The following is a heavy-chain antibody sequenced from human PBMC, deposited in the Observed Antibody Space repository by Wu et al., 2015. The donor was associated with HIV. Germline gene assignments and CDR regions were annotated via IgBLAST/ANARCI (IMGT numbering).Heavy chain of an antibody. CDR3: TRGQKLIRGAYDI. D-gene: IGHD6-13*01. Sequence: QVHLVQSGTEVKKPGASVKISCKASGYTFTTYYIHWVRQTPGQGLEWMGLIYPLDGGTSYPHKFQGGVTMTRDTSTNTVYMELSSLRSEDTAIYYCTRGQKLIRGAYDIWGQGTTVIVSS. CDR1: GYTFTTYY. CDR2: IYPLDGGT. J-gene: IGHJ3*02. V-gene: IGHV1-46*03.